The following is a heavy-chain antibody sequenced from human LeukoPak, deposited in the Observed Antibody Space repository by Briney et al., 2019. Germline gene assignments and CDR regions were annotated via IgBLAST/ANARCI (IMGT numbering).Heavy chain of an antibody. D-gene: IGHD3-22*01. V-gene: IGHV1-69*13. J-gene: IGHJ4*02. Sequence: ASVKVSCKASGGTFSSYAISWVRQAPGQGLEWMGGIIPIFGTANYAQKFQGGVTITADESTSTAYMELSSLRSEDTAVYYCARGPMSYDSSGQFDYWGQGTLVTVSS. CDR1: GGTFSSYA. CDR3: ARGPMSYDSSGQFDY. CDR2: IIPIFGTA.